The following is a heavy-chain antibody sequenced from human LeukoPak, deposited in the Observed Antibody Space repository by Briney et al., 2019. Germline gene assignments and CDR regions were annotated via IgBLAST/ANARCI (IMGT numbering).Heavy chain of an antibody. CDR2: IYPGDSDT. J-gene: IGHJ4*02. CDR1: GYSFTSYW. CDR3: ARGKQQLVELDY. D-gene: IGHD6-13*01. V-gene: IGHV5-51*01. Sequence: GESLKISCQGSGYSFTSYWIAWVRQMPRKGLEWMGIIYPGDSDTRYSPSFQGQVTISADKSISTAYLQWSSLKASDTALYYCARGKQQLVELDYWGQGTLVTVSS.